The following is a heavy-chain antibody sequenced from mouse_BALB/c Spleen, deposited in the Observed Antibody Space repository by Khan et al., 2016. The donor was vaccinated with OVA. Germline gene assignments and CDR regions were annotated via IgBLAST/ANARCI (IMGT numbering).Heavy chain of an antibody. J-gene: IGHJ2*01. CDR2: ISYSGNT. Sequence: VQLKQSGPGPVKPSQSLSLTCTVTGYSITTDYAWNWIRQFPGNKLEWMGYISYSGNTKYNPSLKSRISITRDTSKNQFFLQLKSVTTEDTARYYGARVYGGDFDYWGQGTTLTVSS. V-gene: IGHV3-2*02. CDR1: GYSITTDYA. D-gene: IGHD1-1*01. CDR3: ARVYGGDFDY.